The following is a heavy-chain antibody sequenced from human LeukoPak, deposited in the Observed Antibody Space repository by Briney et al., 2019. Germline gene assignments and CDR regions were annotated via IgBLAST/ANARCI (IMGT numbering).Heavy chain of an antibody. D-gene: IGHD3-10*01. CDR2: IYYSGST. CDR3: ARDSTMVRGDENWFDP. Sequence: PSETLSLTCTASGGSISSSSYYWGWIRQPPGKGLEWIGSIYYSGSTYYNPSLKSRVTISVDTSKNQFSLKLSSVTAADTAVYYCARDSTMVRGDENWFDPWGQGTLVTVSS. V-gene: IGHV4-39*07. CDR1: GGSISSSSYY. J-gene: IGHJ5*02.